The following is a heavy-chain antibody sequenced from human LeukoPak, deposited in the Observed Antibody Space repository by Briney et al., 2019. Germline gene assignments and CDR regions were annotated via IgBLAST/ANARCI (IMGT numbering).Heavy chain of an antibody. V-gene: IGHV4-30-2*01. D-gene: IGHD5-24*01. CDR2: IYHTGSA. CDR1: GGSINTVGYS. J-gene: IGHJ4*02. Sequence: SETLSLSCTVSGGSINTVGYSWSWIRQPPGKGLEWIGYIYHTGSAHYNPSLKSRVNISVDSSKDQFSLKMTSVTAADTALYYCARVEMVRVFFDSWGQGTLVTVSS. CDR3: ARVEMVRVFFDS.